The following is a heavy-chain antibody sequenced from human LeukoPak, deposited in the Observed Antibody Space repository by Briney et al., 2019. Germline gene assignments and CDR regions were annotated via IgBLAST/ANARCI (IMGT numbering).Heavy chain of an antibody. J-gene: IGHJ6*03. D-gene: IGHD3-3*01. V-gene: IGHV4-34*01. CDR2: INHSGST. CDR1: GGSSSGYY. CDR3: ARTREDFWSGYPHYYYYMDV. Sequence: SETLSLTCAVYGGSSSGYYWSWIRQPPGKGLEWIGEINHSGSTNYNPSLKSRVTISVDTSKNQFSLKLSSVTAADTAVYYCARTREDFWSGYPHYYYYMDVWGKGTTVTVSS.